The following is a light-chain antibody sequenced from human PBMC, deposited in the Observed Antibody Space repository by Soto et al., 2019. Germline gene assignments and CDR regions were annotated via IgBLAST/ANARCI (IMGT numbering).Light chain of an antibody. Sequence: QSALTQPASVSGSLGQSITISCTGTSSDIGGHNYVSWYQLHPGKAPKVLIFEVIKRPSGFSTRFSGSKSGNMASLTISGLRPEDEGDYYCSSFTSTSTVILGGGTKVTVL. V-gene: IGLV2-14*01. CDR1: SSDIGGHNY. CDR3: SSFTSTSTVI. CDR2: EVI. J-gene: IGLJ2*01.